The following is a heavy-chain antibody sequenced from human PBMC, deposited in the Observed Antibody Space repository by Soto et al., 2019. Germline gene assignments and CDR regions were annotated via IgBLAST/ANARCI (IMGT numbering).Heavy chain of an antibody. Sequence: RASVKVSCKASGGTFSSYAISWVRQAPGQGLEWTGGIIPIFGTANYAQKFQGRVTITADESTSTAYMELSSLRSEDTAVYYCARDIRPGTKGYYYYGMDVWGQGTTVTVSS. CDR1: GGTFSSYA. V-gene: IGHV1-69*13. CDR3: ARDIRPGTKGYYYYGMDV. CDR2: IIPIFGTA. J-gene: IGHJ6*02. D-gene: IGHD1-7*01.